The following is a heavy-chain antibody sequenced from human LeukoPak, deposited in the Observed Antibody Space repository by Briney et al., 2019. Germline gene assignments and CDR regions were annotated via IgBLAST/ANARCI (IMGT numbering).Heavy chain of an antibody. J-gene: IGHJ3*02. CDR3: ALHGGSI. CDR1: EFTFSNYA. D-gene: IGHD6-25*01. CDR2: ISGSGVST. Sequence: GGSLRLSCAASEFTFSNYAMSWVRQAPGKGLEWVSTISGSGVSTYYADSVKGRFTISRDNSKNTLYLQMNSLRAEDTAVYYCALHGGSIWGQGTMVTVSS. V-gene: IGHV3-23*01.